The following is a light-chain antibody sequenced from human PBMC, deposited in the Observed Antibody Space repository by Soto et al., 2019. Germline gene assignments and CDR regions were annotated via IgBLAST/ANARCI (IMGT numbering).Light chain of an antibody. CDR1: QRVNTN. J-gene: IGKJ2*01. Sequence: EIVMTQSPATLSVSPGERVTLSCRASQRVNTNIAWYQQKPGQAPRLLMYGASTRATGTPARFSGGGSGTEFTLTISSLQSEDFAVYYCQHYNNWPPGYTFCQGTKLEIK. V-gene: IGKV3-15*01. CDR2: GAS. CDR3: QHYNNWPPGYT.